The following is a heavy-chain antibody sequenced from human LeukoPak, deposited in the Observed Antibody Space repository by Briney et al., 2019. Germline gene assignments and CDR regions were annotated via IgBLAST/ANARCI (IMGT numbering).Heavy chain of an antibody. CDR3: AREVFVYRGDACDI. J-gene: IGHJ3*02. CDR2: VSPNFGTG. D-gene: IGHD2-2*02. Sequence: SVKVSCKASGGTISSYAISWVRQAPRPGIEWMGVVSPNFGTGNYAQQSQGRDTIITDESTSTAYIELSSLRSEATTAYCCAREVFVYRGDACDIWGGGPMDSLSS. V-gene: IGHV1-69*05. CDR1: GGTISSYA.